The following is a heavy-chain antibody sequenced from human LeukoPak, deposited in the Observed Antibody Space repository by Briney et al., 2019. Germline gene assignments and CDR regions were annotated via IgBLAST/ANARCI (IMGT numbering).Heavy chain of an antibody. CDR2: ISSNGGST. Sequence: GGSLRLSCAASGFTFSSYAMHWVRQAPGKGLEYVSAISSNGGSTYYANSVKGRFTISRDNPKNTLYLQMGSLRAEDMAVYYCARAGVYCGGDCYIFDYWGQGTLVTVSS. D-gene: IGHD2-21*02. V-gene: IGHV3-64*01. J-gene: IGHJ4*02. CDR1: GFTFSSYA. CDR3: ARAGVYCGGDCYIFDY.